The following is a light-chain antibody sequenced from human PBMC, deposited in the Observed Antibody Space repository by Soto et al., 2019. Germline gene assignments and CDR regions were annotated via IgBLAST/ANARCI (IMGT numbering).Light chain of an antibody. CDR2: SDN. V-gene: IGLV1-44*01. CDR1: SSNIGSNP. CDR3: AAWDDSLRGRV. J-gene: IGLJ2*01. Sequence: QSVLTQPPSASATPGQRVTISCSGSSSNIGSNPVSWYQQLPVTAPKSLIYSDNQRPSGVPDRISGSRSGTSASLAISGLHSEDEAEYYCAAWDDSLRGRVFGGGTKVTVL.